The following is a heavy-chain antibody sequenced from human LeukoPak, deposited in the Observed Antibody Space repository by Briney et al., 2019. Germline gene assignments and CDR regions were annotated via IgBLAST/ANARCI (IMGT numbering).Heavy chain of an antibody. Sequence: GGSLRLSCAASGFTFSSYAMSWVRQAPGKGLVWVSAISGSGGSTYYADSVKGRFTISRDNSKNTLYLQMNSLRAEDTAVYYCAKDYCSSTSCYVYWFDPWGQGTLVTVSS. V-gene: IGHV3-23*01. CDR3: AKDYCSSTSCYVYWFDP. CDR1: GFTFSSYA. D-gene: IGHD2-2*01. J-gene: IGHJ5*02. CDR2: ISGSGGST.